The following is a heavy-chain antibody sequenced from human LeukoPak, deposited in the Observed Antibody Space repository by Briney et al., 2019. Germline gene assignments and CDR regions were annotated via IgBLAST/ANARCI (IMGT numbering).Heavy chain of an antibody. CDR2: ISYTGNNE. V-gene: IGHV3-30*04. Sequence: GSLRLSCAASGFTFSNYAIHWVRQAPGKGLDWVASISYTGNNEFYADSVKGRFTISRDNSENTLYLQMNSLRREDMAVYYCARAYSFGYAYFDYWGQGTLVTVSS. D-gene: IGHD5-18*01. J-gene: IGHJ4*02. CDR1: GFTFSNYA. CDR3: ARAYSFGYAYFDY.